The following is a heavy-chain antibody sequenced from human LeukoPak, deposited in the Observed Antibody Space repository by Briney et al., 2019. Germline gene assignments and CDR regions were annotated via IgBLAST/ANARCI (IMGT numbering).Heavy chain of an antibody. CDR3: AREGSYDSSTMWYFDS. J-gene: IGHJ4*01. V-gene: IGHV3-53*01. CDR2: IYSGGTT. CDR1: GFTVSSNY. Sequence: PGGSLRLSCAVSGFTVSSNYMAWVRQAPGKGLEWVSVIYSGGTTYYADSVKGRFTISRDNSKNTLYLQMNSLRAEDTAMYYCAREGSYDSSTMWYFDSWGQEPWSPSPQ. D-gene: IGHD3-22*01.